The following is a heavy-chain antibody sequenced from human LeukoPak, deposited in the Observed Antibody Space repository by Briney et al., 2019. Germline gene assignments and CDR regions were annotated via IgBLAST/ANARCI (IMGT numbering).Heavy chain of an antibody. CDR3: ARGYSGYAPHDY. J-gene: IGHJ4*02. CDR2: ISAYSGKT. CDR1: GYSFTSYG. V-gene: IGHV1-18*01. Sequence: ASVKVSCKASGYSFTSYGISWVRQAPGQGLEWMGWISAYSGKTNSAQNLQGRVTMTKDTSTSTAYMELRSLRSDDAAVYYYARGYSGYAPHDYWGQGTLVTVSS. D-gene: IGHD5-12*01.